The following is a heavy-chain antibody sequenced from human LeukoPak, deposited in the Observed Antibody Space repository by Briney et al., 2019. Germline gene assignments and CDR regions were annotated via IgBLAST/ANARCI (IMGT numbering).Heavy chain of an antibody. Sequence: GASVRVSCKASGYTFTGYYVHWVRQAPGQGLEWMGWINPNSGGTNYAQKFQGRVTMTRDTSISTAYMELSRLRSDDTAVYYCARVAPASVYWGQGTLVTVSS. CDR1: GYTFTGYY. CDR3: ARVAPASVY. CDR2: INPNSGGT. J-gene: IGHJ4*02. V-gene: IGHV1-2*02. D-gene: IGHD6-25*01.